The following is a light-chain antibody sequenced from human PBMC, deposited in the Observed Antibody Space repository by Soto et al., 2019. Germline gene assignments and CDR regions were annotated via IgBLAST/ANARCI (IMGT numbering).Light chain of an antibody. J-gene: IGKJ4*01. Sequence: EIVMTQSPVTLSVSPGERVTLSCRASQNVNINLAWYQQRPGQAPRVLIYGASNRASGIPDRFSGSGSGTDFTLTISGLEPDDFALYYCQQYKDWPPLTVGGGTRVEIK. V-gene: IGKV3D-15*01. CDR3: QQYKDWPPLT. CDR1: QNVNIN. CDR2: GAS.